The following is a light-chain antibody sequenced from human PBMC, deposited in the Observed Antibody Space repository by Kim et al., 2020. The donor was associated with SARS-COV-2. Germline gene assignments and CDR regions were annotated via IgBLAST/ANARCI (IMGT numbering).Light chain of an antibody. CDR3: LQHSTYPIT. CDR1: QDIRND. V-gene: IGKV1-17*01. J-gene: IGKJ5*01. CDR2: GAS. Sequence: ASVGDRAPITGRASQDIRNDLGWYQQNPGRAPKRLIYGASSLQSGVPSRFSGSGSGTEFTLTISSVQPEDFATYFCLQHSTYPITFGQGTRLEIK.